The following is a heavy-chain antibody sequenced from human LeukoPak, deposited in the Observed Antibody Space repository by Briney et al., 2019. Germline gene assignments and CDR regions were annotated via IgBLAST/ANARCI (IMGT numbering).Heavy chain of an antibody. CDR2: IWYDGSNK. V-gene: IGHV3-33*08. J-gene: IGHJ4*02. Sequence: GGSLRLSCAASGFTFSSYGMHWVRQAPGKGLEWVAVIWYDGSNKYYADSVKGRFTISRDNSKNTLYLQVNSLRAEDTAVYYCARDRYDSSGIYYFDFWGQGTLVTVSS. CDR1: GFTFSSYG. D-gene: IGHD3-22*01. CDR3: ARDRYDSSGIYYFDF.